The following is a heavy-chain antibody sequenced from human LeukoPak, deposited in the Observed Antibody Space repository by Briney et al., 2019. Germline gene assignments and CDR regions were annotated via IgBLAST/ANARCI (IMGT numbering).Heavy chain of an antibody. J-gene: IGHJ4*02. Sequence: GRSLRLSCAASGFTFSSYAMHWVRQAPGKGLEWVSAISGSGGSTYYADSVKGRFTISRDNSKNTLYLQMNSLRAEDTAVYYCAKSWSSGWYYFDYWGQGTLVTVSS. CDR2: ISGSGGST. V-gene: IGHV3-23*01. CDR3: AKSWSSGWYYFDY. CDR1: GFTFSSYA. D-gene: IGHD6-19*01.